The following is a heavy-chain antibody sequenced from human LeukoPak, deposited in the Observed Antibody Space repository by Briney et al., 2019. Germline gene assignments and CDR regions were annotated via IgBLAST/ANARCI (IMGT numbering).Heavy chain of an antibody. CDR3: AKGQTTVMAFDV. CDR2: VSGSGGST. D-gene: IGHD4-17*01. CDR1: RFNFSRYA. V-gene: IGHV3-23*01. J-gene: IGHJ3*01. Sequence: SGGSLTLSCRASRFNFSRYAMSWVRQARGKGVEWVAGVSGSGGSTYYGWSVKGRFTIYRHNSKDTLYMQLNSPTAEDTAVCCCAKGQTTVMAFDVWGQGTMVSVSS.